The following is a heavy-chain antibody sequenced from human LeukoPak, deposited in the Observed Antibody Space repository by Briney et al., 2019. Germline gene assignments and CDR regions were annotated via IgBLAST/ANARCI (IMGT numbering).Heavy chain of an antibody. CDR1: GYTFTDYY. CDR2: INPNSGAT. D-gene: IGHD6-13*01. Sequence: ASVKVSCKASGYTFTDYYMLWVRQAPRQGLEWMGWINPNSGATKYAQKFQGRVTMTRDRSISTAYMELSRLRSDDTAVYYCARGSSSWSTFDYWGQGTLVTVSS. J-gene: IGHJ4*02. CDR3: ARGSSSWSTFDY. V-gene: IGHV1-2*02.